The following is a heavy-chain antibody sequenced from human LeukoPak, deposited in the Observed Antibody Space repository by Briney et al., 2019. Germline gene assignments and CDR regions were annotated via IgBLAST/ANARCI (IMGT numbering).Heavy chain of an antibody. J-gene: IGHJ3*02. CDR1: GFTFSDYY. V-gene: IGHV3-11*04. Sequence: TGGSLRLSCAASGFTFSDYYMSWIRQAPGKGLEWVSYISSSGSTIYYADSVKGRFTISRDNAKNSLYLQMNSLRAEDTAVYYCASTHPYGADDAFDIWGQGTMVTVSS. CDR2: ISSSGSTI. D-gene: IGHD4-17*01. CDR3: ASTHPYGADDAFDI.